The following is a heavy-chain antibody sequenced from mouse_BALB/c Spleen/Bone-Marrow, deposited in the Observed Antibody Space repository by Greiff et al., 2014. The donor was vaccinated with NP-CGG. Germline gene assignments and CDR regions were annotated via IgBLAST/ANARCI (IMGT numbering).Heavy chain of an antibody. V-gene: IGHV5-17*02. CDR2: ISSGSSTI. CDR1: GFTFSSFG. CDR3: ARSGSSSGYFDY. D-gene: IGHD1-1*01. J-gene: IGHJ2*01. Sequence: SGFTFSSFGMHWVRQAPEKGLEWVAYISSGSSTIYYADTVMGRFTISRDNPKNTLFLQMTSLRSEDTAMYYCARSGSSSGYFDYWGQGTTLTVSS.